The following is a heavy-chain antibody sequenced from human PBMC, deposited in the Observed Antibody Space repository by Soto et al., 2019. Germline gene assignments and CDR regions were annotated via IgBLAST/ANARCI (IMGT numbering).Heavy chain of an antibody. D-gene: IGHD5-12*01. CDR1: GFTFSSYA. J-gene: IGHJ4*02. V-gene: IGHV3-23*01. CDR2: ISGSGGST. CDR3: AKGRDGYNFFDY. Sequence: GGSLRLSCAASGFTFSSYAMSWVRQAPGKGLEWVSAISGSGGSTYYADSVKGRFTISRDNSKNTPYLQMNSLRAEDTAVYYCAKGRDGYNFFDYWGQGTLVTVSS.